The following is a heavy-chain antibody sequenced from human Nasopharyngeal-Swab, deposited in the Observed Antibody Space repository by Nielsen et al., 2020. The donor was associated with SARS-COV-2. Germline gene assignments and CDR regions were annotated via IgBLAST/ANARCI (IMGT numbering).Heavy chain of an antibody. D-gene: IGHD6-19*01. Sequence: ASLKVSCKASGYTFTAYYMHWVRQAPGQEPEWMGRINPNSGGTNYAQKFQGRVSMTRDTSISTVYMDLNRLTSDDSTVYYCARAYSSGWADFDSWGQGTLFTVSS. CDR3: ARAYSSGWADFDS. CDR2: INPNSGGT. CDR1: GYTFTAYY. J-gene: IGHJ4*02. V-gene: IGHV1-2*06.